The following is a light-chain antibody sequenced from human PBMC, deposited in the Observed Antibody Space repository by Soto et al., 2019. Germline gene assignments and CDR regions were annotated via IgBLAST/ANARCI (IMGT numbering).Light chain of an antibody. CDR1: QGISNY. CDR2: VAS. J-gene: IGKJ1*01. Sequence: DIQMTQSPSSLSASVGDRVPITCRASQGISNYLAWYQQQPGKVPKLLIYVASTLQSGVPSRFSGSGSGTDFTLTISSLQPEDVATYYCQKYNSAPWTCGQGTKVEIK. CDR3: QKYNSAPWT. V-gene: IGKV1-27*01.